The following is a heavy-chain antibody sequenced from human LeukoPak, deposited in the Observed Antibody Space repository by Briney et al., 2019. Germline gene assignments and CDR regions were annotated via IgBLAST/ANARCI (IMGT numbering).Heavy chain of an antibody. D-gene: IGHD4-17*01. CDR2: INHSGST. J-gene: IGHJ4*02. Sequence: SETLSLTCAVYGGSFSGYYWSWIRQPPGKGLEWIGEINHSGSTNYNPSLKSRVTISVDTSKNQFSLKLSSVTAADTAVYYCARAFWADYGDPYYFDYWGQGTLVTVSS. V-gene: IGHV4-34*01. CDR1: GGSFSGYY. CDR3: ARAFWADYGDPYYFDY.